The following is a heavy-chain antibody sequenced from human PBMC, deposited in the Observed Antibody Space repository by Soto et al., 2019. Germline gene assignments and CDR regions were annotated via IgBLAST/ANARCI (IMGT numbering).Heavy chain of an antibody. J-gene: IGHJ4*02. V-gene: IGHV4-34*01. D-gene: IGHD1-26*01. Sequence: PSETLSLTCAVYGGSFSGYYWSWIRQPPGKGLEWIGEINHSGSTNYNPSLKSRVTISVDTSKNQFSLKLSSVTAADTAVYYCARDVGATTNYWGQGTLVTVSS. CDR2: INHSGST. CDR1: GGSFSGYY. CDR3: ARDVGATTNY.